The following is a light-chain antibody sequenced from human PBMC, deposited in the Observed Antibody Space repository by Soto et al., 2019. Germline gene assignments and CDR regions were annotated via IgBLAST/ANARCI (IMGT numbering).Light chain of an antibody. V-gene: IGKV3-20*01. CDR3: QQYGGSPRT. J-gene: IGKJ2*01. CDR1: QSISNY. CDR2: GAS. Sequence: IVLTQSPGTLSLSPGEGATLSCRASQSISNYLAWYQQKPGQAPRLVIFGASNRATGIPDRFGGSGSGTDFTLTIRRLEPEDFAVYYCQQYGGSPRTFGQGTKLELK.